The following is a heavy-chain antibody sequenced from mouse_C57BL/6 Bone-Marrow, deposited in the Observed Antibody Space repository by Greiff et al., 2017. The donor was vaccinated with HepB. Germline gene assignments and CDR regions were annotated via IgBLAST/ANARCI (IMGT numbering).Heavy chain of an antibody. J-gene: IGHJ1*03. CDR1: GYAFSSYW. D-gene: IGHD1-1*01. CDR2: IYPGDGDT. V-gene: IGHV1-80*01. CDR3: ARLGGSSYWYFDV. Sequence: QVQLQQSGAELVKPGASVKISCKASGYAFSSYWMNWVKQRPGKGLEWIGQIYPGDGDTNYNGKFKGKATLSADKSSSTAYMQLISLTSEDSAVYFCARLGGSSYWYFDVWGTGTTVTVSS.